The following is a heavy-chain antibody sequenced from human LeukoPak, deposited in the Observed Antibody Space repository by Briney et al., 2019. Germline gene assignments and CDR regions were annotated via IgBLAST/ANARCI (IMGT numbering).Heavy chain of an antibody. CDR3: ASQSSGWCLA. Sequence: GGSLRLSCAASGFTFSSYSMNWVRQAPGKGLELVSSISSSSSYIYYADSLKGQFTISRDNAKNSLYLQMNSLRAEDTAVYYCASQSSGWCLAWGQGTLVTVSS. CDR1: GFTFSSYS. D-gene: IGHD6-19*01. CDR2: ISSSSSYI. J-gene: IGHJ5*02. V-gene: IGHV3-21*01.